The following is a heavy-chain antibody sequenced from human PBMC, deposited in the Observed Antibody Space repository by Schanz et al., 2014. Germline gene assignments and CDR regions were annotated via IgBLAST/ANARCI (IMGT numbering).Heavy chain of an antibody. CDR3: ATWSGTRLFHN. J-gene: IGHJ4*02. CDR1: GGSFSGYW. D-gene: IGHD1-7*01. Sequence: QVPLQQWGAGLLKPSETLSLTCAFSGGSFSGYWWTWVRQSPGKGLEWIGEGNHGGYTNYNPSLKSRVPVSVDMSKKQFSLRLSSVTAADTAAYYCATWSGTRLFHNWGQGTLVTVSS. V-gene: IGHV4-34*01. CDR2: GNHGGYT.